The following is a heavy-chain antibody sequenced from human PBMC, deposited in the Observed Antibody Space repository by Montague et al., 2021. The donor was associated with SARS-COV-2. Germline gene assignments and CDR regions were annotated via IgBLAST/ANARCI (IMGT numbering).Heavy chain of an antibody. CDR3: TRLKPYFDSSGSPSAFDF. Sequence: SETLSLTCTVSGGSITNNFDYWAWIRQPPGKGLEWIGSIYYTGNTYYNPSLQIRVTLSVVTSKNHFTLKLSSVTAAETAVYYCTRLKPYFDSSGSPSAFDFWGQGTKVTVSS. D-gene: IGHD3-22*01. J-gene: IGHJ3*01. CDR1: GGSITNNFDY. V-gene: IGHV4-39*02. CDR2: IYYTGNT.